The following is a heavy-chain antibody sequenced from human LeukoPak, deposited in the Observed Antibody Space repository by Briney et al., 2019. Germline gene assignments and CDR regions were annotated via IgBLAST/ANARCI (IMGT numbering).Heavy chain of an antibody. CDR3: ARDSLPWGPSPSHFDY. D-gene: IGHD1-26*01. CDR1: GGSISSSSYY. J-gene: IGHJ4*02. Sequence: PSETLSLTCTVSGGSISSSSYYWGWIRQPPGKGLEWIGSIYYSGSTYYNPSLKSRVTISVDTSKNQFSLKLSSVTAADTAVYYCARDSLPWGPSPSHFDYWGQGTLVTVSS. V-gene: IGHV4-39*07. CDR2: IYYSGST.